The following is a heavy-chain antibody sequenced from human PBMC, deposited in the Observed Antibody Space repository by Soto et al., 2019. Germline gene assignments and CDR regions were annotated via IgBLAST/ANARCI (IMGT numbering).Heavy chain of an antibody. J-gene: IGHJ5*02. CDR1: GGTFNXXX. CDR2: IIPMSGRP. CDR3: XXXXXXXXXXXXP. V-gene: IGHV1-69*06. Sequence: QVQLVQSGAEVKTPGSSVKVSCKASGGTFNXXXXXXXXXXXXXGXEWMVGIIPMSGRPNYAQRFQGRVTFSADKSINTVYMEXXXXXXXXXXXXXXXXXXXXXXXXXXPWGQGTLVIVSS.